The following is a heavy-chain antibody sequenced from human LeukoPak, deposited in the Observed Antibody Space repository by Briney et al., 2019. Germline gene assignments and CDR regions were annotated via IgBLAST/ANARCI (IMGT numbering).Heavy chain of an antibody. CDR1: GGTCSSYA. V-gene: IGHV1-69*05. Sequence: ASVKVSCKASGGTCSSYAISWVRQAPGQGLEWMGRIIPIFGTANYAQKFQGRVTITTDESTSTAYMELSSLRSEDTAVYYCARAPTYANWFDPWGRGTLVTVSS. J-gene: IGHJ5*02. D-gene: IGHD2-8*01. CDR3: ARAPTYANWFDP. CDR2: IIPIFGTA.